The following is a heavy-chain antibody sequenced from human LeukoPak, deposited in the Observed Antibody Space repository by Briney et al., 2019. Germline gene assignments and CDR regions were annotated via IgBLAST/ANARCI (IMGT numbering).Heavy chain of an antibody. CDR3: ARDSGYGSGSYYTRTVSGFDP. CDR2: IYYSGGT. Sequence: SETLSLTCTVSGGSISSYYWSWIRQPPGKGLEWIGYIYYSGGTNYNPCLKSRVTISVDTSKNQFSLKLSSVTAADTAVYYCARDSGYGSGSYYTRTVSGFDPWGQGTLVTVSS. V-gene: IGHV4-59*01. J-gene: IGHJ5*02. D-gene: IGHD3-10*01. CDR1: GGSISSYY.